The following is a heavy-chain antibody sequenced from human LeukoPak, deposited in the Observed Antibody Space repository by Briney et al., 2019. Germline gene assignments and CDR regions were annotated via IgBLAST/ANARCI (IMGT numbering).Heavy chain of an antibody. Sequence: GGSLSLSCAASGFTVITNDMTWVRQAPGKGLVWVSRIKSDGSTNYADSVKGRFTISRDNAKNSLYLQMNSLRAEDTAVYYCALRGRWLHWHALDISGQGTMVTVSS. J-gene: IGHJ3*02. CDR3: ALRGRWLHWHALDI. CDR2: IKSDGST. V-gene: IGHV3-74*01. D-gene: IGHD5-24*01. CDR1: GFTVITND.